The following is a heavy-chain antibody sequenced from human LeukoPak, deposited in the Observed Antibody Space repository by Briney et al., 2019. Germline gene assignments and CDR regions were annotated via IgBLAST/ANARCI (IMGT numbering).Heavy chain of an antibody. CDR1: GYSISSGYY. Sequence: SETLSLTCTVSGYSISSGYYWGWVRQPPGKGREWIGSIYHSGSTYYNPSLKSRVTISVDTSKNQFSLKLSSVTAADTAVYYCATANYGSGSYSNWFDPWGQGTLVTASS. J-gene: IGHJ5*02. CDR2: IYHSGST. CDR3: ATANYGSGSYSNWFDP. D-gene: IGHD3-10*01. V-gene: IGHV4-38-2*02.